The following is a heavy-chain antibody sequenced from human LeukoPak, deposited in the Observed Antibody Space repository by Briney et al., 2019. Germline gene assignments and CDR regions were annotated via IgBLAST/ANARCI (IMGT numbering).Heavy chain of an antibody. Sequence: PSETLSLTCTVSGGSISSYYWSWIRQPPGKGLEWIGYIYTSGSTNYNPSLKSRVTISVDTSKNQFSLKLSSVTAADTAVYYCARHGEEAGYYYYYMDVWGKGTTVTVSS. V-gene: IGHV4-4*09. D-gene: IGHD6-13*01. CDR1: GGSISSYY. J-gene: IGHJ6*03. CDR3: ARHGEEAGYYYYYMDV. CDR2: IYTSGST.